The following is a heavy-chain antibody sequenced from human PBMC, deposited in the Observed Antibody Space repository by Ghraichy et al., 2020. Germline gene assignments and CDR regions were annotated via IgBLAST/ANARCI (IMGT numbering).Heavy chain of an antibody. Sequence: GGSLRLSCSASGFTFNTYSMHWVRQAPGKGLEYVSAITSNGVTTYYADSVKGRFSISRDNSKNTLYLQMSSLRPDDTAVYYCVRVRALIWVHDAYEIWGQGTRVTVSS. CDR1: GFTFNTYS. CDR3: VRVRALIWVHDAYEI. V-gene: IGHV3-64D*06. J-gene: IGHJ3*02. CDR2: ITSNGVTT. D-gene: IGHD2-15*01.